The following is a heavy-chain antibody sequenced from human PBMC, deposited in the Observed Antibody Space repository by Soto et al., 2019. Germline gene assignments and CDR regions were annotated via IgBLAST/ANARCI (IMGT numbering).Heavy chain of an antibody. Sequence: QVQLVESGGGVVQPGRSLRLSCAASGFTFSSYAMHWVRQAPGKGLEWVAVISYDGSNKYYADSVKGRFTISRDKSKNALYRPLSTLRGGATAVYYWARTPVLLGGRCELDYWGQGTLVTVSS. V-gene: IGHV3-30-3*01. CDR1: GFTFSSYA. J-gene: IGHJ4*02. CDR2: ISYDGSNK. CDR3: ARTPVLLGGRCELDY. D-gene: IGHD2-15*01.